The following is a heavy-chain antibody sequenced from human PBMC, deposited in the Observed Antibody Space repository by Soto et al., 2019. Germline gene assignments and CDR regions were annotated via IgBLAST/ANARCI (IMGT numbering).Heavy chain of an antibody. Sequence: ASVKVSCKASGYTFTSYDINWVRQATGQGLEWMGWMNPNSGNTGYAQKFQGRVTMTRNTSIGTAYMELSSLRSEDTAVYYCASIPPIKLDAFDIWGQGTMVTVSS. D-gene: IGHD3-9*01. CDR2: MNPNSGNT. CDR1: GYTFTSYD. CDR3: ASIPPIKLDAFDI. J-gene: IGHJ3*02. V-gene: IGHV1-8*01.